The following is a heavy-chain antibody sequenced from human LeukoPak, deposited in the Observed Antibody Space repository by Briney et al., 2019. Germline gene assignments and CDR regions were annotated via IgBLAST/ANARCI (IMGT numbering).Heavy chain of an antibody. CDR2: MSYGGTT. J-gene: IGHJ6*03. D-gene: IGHD3-10*01. CDR1: GGSISTNTYY. V-gene: IGHV4-39*07. Sequence: SETLSLTCTVSGGSISTNTYYWGWIRQPPGKGLEWIGSMSYGGTTYYNPPLKSRVTISVDTSKNQFSLKLSSVTAVDTAVYYCVRDRYYYGSGSYPYMDVRGKGTTVTISS. CDR3: VRDRYYYGSGSYPYMDV.